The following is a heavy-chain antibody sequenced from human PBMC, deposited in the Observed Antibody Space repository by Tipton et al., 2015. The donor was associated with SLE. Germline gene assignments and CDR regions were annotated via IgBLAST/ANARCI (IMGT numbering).Heavy chain of an antibody. Sequence: SLRLSCAASGFTFSSYPMTWVRQAPGKGLEWVSVIYSGGSTYYAGSVKGRFTISRDDSKNTLYLQMNSLRPEDTAVYYCAGGSSSTRDYWGQGTLVTVSS. J-gene: IGHJ4*02. CDR3: AGGSSSTRDY. CDR1: GFTFSSYP. V-gene: IGHV3-23*03. D-gene: IGHD3-16*01. CDR2: IYSGGST.